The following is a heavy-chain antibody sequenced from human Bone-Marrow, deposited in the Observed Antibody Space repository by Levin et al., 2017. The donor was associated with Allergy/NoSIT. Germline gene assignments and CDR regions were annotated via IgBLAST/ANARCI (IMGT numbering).Heavy chain of an antibody. J-gene: IGHJ4*02. Sequence: ASVKVSCKASGYSFTIYDINWVRQATGQGLEWMGWLNPNSGNTGYAQKFQGRVTMTRNTSITTAYMELSSLRSEDTAVYYCAIIAAAGPINYWGQGTLVTVSS. V-gene: IGHV1-8*01. CDR2: LNPNSGNT. D-gene: IGHD6-13*01. CDR3: AIIAAAGPINY. CDR1: GYSFTIYD.